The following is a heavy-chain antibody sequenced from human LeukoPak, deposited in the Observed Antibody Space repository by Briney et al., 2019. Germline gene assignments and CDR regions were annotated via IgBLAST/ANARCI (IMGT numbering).Heavy chain of an antibody. Sequence: SETLSLTSTVAGGSISSYYWSWIGQPPGKGLEGRGYIYYSRSTNYNPSLTSRVTISVDTSKNQFSLKLSSVTAADTAVCYCARGLLARIWRALDGWGQGTMVSDSS. CDR1: GGSISSYY. J-gene: IGHJ3*01. D-gene: IGHD3-3*01. CDR2: IYYSRST. V-gene: IGHV4-59*01. CDR3: ARGLLARIWRALDG.